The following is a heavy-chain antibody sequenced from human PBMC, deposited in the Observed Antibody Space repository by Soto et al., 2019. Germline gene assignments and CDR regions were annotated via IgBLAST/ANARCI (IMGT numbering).Heavy chain of an antibody. J-gene: IGHJ3*02. CDR1: GFTFSSYA. D-gene: IGHD3-3*01. CDR2: ISYDGSNK. Sequence: GGSLRLSCAASGFTFSSYAMHWVRQAPGKGLEWVAVISYDGSNKYYADSVKGRFTISRDNSKNTLYLQMNSLRAEDTAVYYCAHADTIFGVDILGTFDIWGQGTMVTVSS. CDR3: AHADTIFGVDILGTFDI. V-gene: IGHV3-30-3*01.